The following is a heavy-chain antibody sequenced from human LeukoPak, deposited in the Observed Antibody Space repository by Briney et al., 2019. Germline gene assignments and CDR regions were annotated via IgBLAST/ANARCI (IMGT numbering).Heavy chain of an antibody. Sequence: GGSLRLSCAVSGFTLSSFWMTWVRQAPGKGLEWVASIKYDGSEKKYVDSVEGRFTISRDNAKNSLYLQMNSLRAEDTAVYYCARDHAYAFDIWGQGTMVTVSS. J-gene: IGHJ3*02. CDR3: ARDHAYAFDI. CDR1: GFTLSSFW. V-gene: IGHV3-7*01. CDR2: IKYDGSEK.